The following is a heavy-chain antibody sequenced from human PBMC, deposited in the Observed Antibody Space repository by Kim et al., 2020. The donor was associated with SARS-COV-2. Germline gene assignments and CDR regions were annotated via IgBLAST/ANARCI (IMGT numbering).Heavy chain of an antibody. Sequence: WGSLRLSCAASGFTFSTHAMTWVRQAPGKGLEWVSIISGNSGTIYYADSVKGRFTISRDNSKNTLYLQMNSLRAEDTAVYYCVKGLSGSRAFDIWGQGTMVTVSS. CDR1: GFTFSTHA. J-gene: IGHJ3*02. V-gene: IGHV3-23*01. D-gene: IGHD6-25*01. CDR2: ISGNSGTI. CDR3: VKGLSGSRAFDI.